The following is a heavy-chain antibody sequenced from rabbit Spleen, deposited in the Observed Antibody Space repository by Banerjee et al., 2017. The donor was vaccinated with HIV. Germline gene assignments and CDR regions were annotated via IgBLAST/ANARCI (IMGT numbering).Heavy chain of an antibody. CDR2: DDGGSSGSA. D-gene: IGHD8-1*01. Sequence: QSLEESGGDLVKPGASLRLTCTASGFSFSTSYWISWVRQAPGKGLEWIACDDGGSSGSAYYASWAKGRFTISKTSSTTVTLQMTSLTVADTATYFCARDTGSSFSSYGMDLWGPGTLVTVS. CDR1: GFSFSTSYW. CDR3: ARDTGSSFSSYGMDL. V-gene: IGHV1S40*01. J-gene: IGHJ6*01.